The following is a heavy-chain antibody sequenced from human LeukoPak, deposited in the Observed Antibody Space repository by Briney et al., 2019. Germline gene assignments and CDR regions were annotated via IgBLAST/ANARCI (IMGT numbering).Heavy chain of an antibody. V-gene: IGHV4-30-4*01. D-gene: IGHD5-18*01. CDR3: ARESPGGGYSYGAEFDY. CDR2: IYYSGST. CDR1: GGSISRGDYY. J-gene: IGHJ4*02. Sequence: KASETLSLTCTVSGGSISRGDYYWSWIRQPPGKGLECIGYIYYSGSTDYNPSLKSRVTISVDTSKNQFSLKLSSVTAADTAVYYCARESPGGGYSYGAEFDYWGQGTLVTVSS.